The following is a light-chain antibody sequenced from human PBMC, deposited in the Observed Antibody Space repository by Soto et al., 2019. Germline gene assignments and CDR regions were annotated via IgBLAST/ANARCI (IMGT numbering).Light chain of an antibody. CDR3: QQSYSTPPS. CDR2: AAS. J-gene: IGKJ1*01. Sequence: DIQMTQSPSSLSASVGDRVTITCRASQSISSYLNWYQQKPGKAPKLLIYAASSLQSGVPSRFSGSGSGKDFTLTISSLQPEDFETYYCQQSYSTPPSFGKGTKVEIK. V-gene: IGKV1-39*01. CDR1: QSISSY.